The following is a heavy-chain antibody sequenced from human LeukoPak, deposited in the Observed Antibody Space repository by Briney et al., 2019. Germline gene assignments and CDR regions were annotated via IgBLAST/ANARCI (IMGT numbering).Heavy chain of an antibody. Sequence: GGSLRLSCAASGFTFSSYAMSWVRQAPGKGLEWVSAISGSGGSSYYADSVRGRFTISRDNSKNTLYLQMNSLRAEDTAVYYCAKDHPTVIREPIDYWGQGTLVTVSS. V-gene: IGHV3-23*01. J-gene: IGHJ4*02. CDR2: ISGSGGSS. CDR3: AKDHPTVIREPIDY. CDR1: GFTFSSYA. D-gene: IGHD4-17*01.